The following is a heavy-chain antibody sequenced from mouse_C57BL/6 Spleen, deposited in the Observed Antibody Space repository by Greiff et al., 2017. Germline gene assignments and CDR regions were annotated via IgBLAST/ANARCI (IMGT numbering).Heavy chain of an antibody. V-gene: IGHV2-6*01. D-gene: IGHD4-1*01. CDR3: ASDQTGTGFAY. CDR2: IWGVGST. CDR1: GFSLTSYG. Sequence: VKLVESGPGLVAPSQSLSITCTVSGFSLTSYGVDWVRQSPGKGLEWLGVIWGVGSTNYHSALKYRLGISKDNSKSQVFLKMNRRQTDDTAMYYWASDQTGTGFAYWGQGTLVTVSA. J-gene: IGHJ3*01.